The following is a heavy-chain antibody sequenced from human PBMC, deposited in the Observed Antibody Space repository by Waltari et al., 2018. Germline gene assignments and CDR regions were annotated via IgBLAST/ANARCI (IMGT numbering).Heavy chain of an antibody. V-gene: IGHV3-7*01. CDR1: GFTFSSYW. J-gene: IGHJ3*02. D-gene: IGHD1-26*01. CDR2: IKQDGSEK. Sequence: EVQLVESGGGLVQPGGSLRLSCAASGFTFSSYWMSWVRQAPGKGLEGVTNIKQDGSEKYYVDSLKGRFTISRDNAKNALYLQMNSLRAEDTAVYYCARRIGMGAVYAFDIWGQGTMVTVSS. CDR3: ARRIGMGAVYAFDI.